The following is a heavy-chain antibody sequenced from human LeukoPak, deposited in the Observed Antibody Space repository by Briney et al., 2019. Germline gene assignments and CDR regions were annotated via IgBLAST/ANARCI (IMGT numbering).Heavy chain of an antibody. CDR1: GGSFSGYY. CDR3: ARGGRSGLTY. D-gene: IGHD6-19*01. CDR2: INHSGST. J-gene: IGHJ4*02. Sequence: SETLSLTCAVYGGSFSGYYWSWVRQPPGKGLEWIGEINHSGSTKYNPSLNSPVPISVHTSKNQFSLKLSSVTAADTAVYYSARGGRSGLTYWGQGTLVTVSS. V-gene: IGHV4-34*01.